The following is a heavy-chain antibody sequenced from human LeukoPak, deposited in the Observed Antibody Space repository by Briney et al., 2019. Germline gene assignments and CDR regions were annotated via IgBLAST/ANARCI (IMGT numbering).Heavy chain of an antibody. CDR2: IKSDGTGA. D-gene: IGHD2-8*01. V-gene: IGHV3-74*01. CDR3: ARDQNGPYYYMDV. Sequence: GGSLRLSCAASGFSFNIYWMHWVRQAPGKGLVWVSGIKSDGTGAAYADSVEGRFTISRDNAENTLYLQMNSLRAEDTAVYYCARDQNGPYYYMDVWGKGTTVTVSS. CDR1: GFSFNIYW. J-gene: IGHJ6*03.